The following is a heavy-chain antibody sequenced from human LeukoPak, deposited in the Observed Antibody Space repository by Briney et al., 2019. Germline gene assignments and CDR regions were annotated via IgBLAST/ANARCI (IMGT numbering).Heavy chain of an antibody. Sequence: SETLSLTCTVSGGFVSSSSYYWGWIRQPPGKGLEWIGRIYYSGTTHYIPSLKSRITISIDTSKNQFSLKLNSVTAADTAVYYCARHGGAAAAIDYWGQGTLVTVSS. CDR1: GGFVSSSSYY. CDR3: ARHGGAAAAIDY. V-gene: IGHV4-39*01. J-gene: IGHJ4*02. CDR2: IYYSGTT. D-gene: IGHD6-13*01.